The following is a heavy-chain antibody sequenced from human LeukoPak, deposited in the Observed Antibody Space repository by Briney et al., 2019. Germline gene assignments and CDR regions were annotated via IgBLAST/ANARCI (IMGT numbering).Heavy chain of an antibody. D-gene: IGHD2-2*02. CDR1: GYTFTNFG. Sequence: ASVKVSCKPSGYTFTNFGINWVRQAPGQGLEWMGWISAYNGNTNYAQKFRGRVTMTTDTSTSTAYMELSSLRSEDTAVYYCASGRIPPDAFDIWGQGTMVTVSS. CDR3: ASGRIPPDAFDI. V-gene: IGHV1-18*01. CDR2: ISAYNGNT. J-gene: IGHJ3*02.